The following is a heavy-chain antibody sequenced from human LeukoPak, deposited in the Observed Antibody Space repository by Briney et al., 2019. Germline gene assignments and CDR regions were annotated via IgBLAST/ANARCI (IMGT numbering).Heavy chain of an antibody. CDR2: IYYSGST. J-gene: IGHJ4*02. Sequence: SETLSLTCTVSGGSISSGGYYWSWIRQHPGKGLEWIGYIYYSGSTYYNPSLKRRVTISVDTSKNQFSLKLSSVTAADTAVYYCARAPNSSGTTYYFDYWGQGTLVTVSS. V-gene: IGHV4-31*03. CDR3: ARAPNSSGTTYYFDY. CDR1: GGSISSGGYY. D-gene: IGHD3-22*01.